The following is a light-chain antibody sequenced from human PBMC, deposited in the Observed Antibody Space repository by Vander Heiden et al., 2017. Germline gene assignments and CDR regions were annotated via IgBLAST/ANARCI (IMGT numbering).Light chain of an antibody. CDR3: QQSYTTHT. V-gene: IGKV1-39*01. CDR2: AAS. J-gene: IGKJ4*01. CDR1: QSIDIY. Sequence: DIQMTQSPSSLSASVGDRVTLTCRASQSIDIYLNWYYQKPGKAPKLLIRAASNLQSGVPSRFSGSGSGTDFTLTISNLQPEDFATYYWQQSYTTHTFGGGTKVGIK.